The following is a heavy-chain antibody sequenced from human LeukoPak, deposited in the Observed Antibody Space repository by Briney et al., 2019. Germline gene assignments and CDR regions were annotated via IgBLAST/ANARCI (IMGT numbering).Heavy chain of an antibody. CDR2: IYSGGST. V-gene: IGHV3-53*04. J-gene: IGHJ6*02. CDR1: GFTVSSNY. Sequence: GGSLRLSCAASGFTVSSNYMSWVRQAPGKGLEWVSVIYSGGSTYYADSVKGRFTISRHNSKNTLYLQMNSLRAEDTAVYYSASTSSGWYRSYYGMDVWGRGTTVTVSS. CDR3: ASTSSGWYRSYYGMDV. D-gene: IGHD6-19*01.